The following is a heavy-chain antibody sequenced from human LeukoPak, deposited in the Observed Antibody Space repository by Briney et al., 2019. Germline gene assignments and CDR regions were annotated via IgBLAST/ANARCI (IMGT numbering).Heavy chain of an antibody. D-gene: IGHD3-16*01. J-gene: IGHJ4*02. Sequence: GGSLRLSCAVSGLTFSASYMSWIRQAPGKGLEWLSYISDSGSFIIYSDFVEGRFIIARDNAKNSVYLQMNSLRAEDTAMYYCARADALGPGGHFDYWGQGARVTVSS. CDR3: ARADALGPGGHFDY. CDR1: GLTFSASY. CDR2: ISDSGSFI. V-gene: IGHV3-11*04.